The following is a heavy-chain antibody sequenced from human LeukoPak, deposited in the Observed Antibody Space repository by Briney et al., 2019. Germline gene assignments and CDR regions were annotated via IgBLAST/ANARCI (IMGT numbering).Heavy chain of an antibody. J-gene: IGHJ4*02. CDR3: AKARRMYGDYFDY. CDR2: ISGSGGST. Sequence: GGSLRLSCAASGFTFSSYAMRWVRQAAGKGLEWVSAISGSGGSTYYADSVKGRFTISRDNSKNTLYLQMNSLRAVDTAVYYCAKARRMYGDYFDYWGQGTLVTVSS. V-gene: IGHV3-23*01. D-gene: IGHD4-17*01. CDR1: GFTFSSYA.